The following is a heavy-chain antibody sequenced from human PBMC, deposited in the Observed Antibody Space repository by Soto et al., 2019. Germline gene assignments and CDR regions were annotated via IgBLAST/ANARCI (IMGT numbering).Heavy chain of an antibody. CDR1: GGSISSFY. J-gene: IGHJ3*02. CDR2: IYDTGDT. V-gene: IGHV4-59*12. D-gene: IGHD3-22*01. Sequence: QVQLQESGPGLVKPWETLSLTCSVSGGSISSFYWSWIRQSPGKALEWIGNIYDTGDTKYNPSLKSRVTISVDTSKRQFSLQLRSVTASDTAVYFCARDAPHLYDSTGYHGRAFDMWGQGTMVTVSS. CDR3: ARDAPHLYDSTGYHGRAFDM.